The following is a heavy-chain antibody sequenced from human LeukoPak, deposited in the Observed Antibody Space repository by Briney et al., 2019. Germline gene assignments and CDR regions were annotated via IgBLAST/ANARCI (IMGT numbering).Heavy chain of an antibody. V-gene: IGHV3-53*01. Sequence: PGGSLRLSCAASVFTVSSNYMSWVRHTPGKGLEWVSVIYSGGSTYYADSVKGRFTISRDNSKNTLYLQMNSLRAEDTAVYYCAMTYYFDSSGYYKLDYWGQGTLVTVSS. D-gene: IGHD3-22*01. CDR2: IYSGGST. CDR3: AMTYYFDSSGYYKLDY. J-gene: IGHJ4*02. CDR1: VFTVSSNY.